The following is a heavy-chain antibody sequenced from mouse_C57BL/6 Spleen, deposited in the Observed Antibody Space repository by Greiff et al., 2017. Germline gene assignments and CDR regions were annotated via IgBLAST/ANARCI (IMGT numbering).Heavy chain of an antibody. CDR2: IRNKANGYTT. CDR1: GFTFTDYY. CDR3: ARYKGDGYYLDYYAMDY. V-gene: IGHV7-3*01. D-gene: IGHD2-3*01. Sequence: EVKLQESGGGLVQPGGSLSLSCAASGFTFTDYYMSWVRQPPGKALEWLGFIRNKANGYTTEYSASVKGRFTISRDNSQSILYLQMNALRAEDSATYYCARYKGDGYYLDYYAMDYWGQGTSVTVSS. J-gene: IGHJ4*01.